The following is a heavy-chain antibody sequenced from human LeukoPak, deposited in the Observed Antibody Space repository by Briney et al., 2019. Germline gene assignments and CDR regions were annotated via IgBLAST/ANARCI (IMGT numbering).Heavy chain of an antibody. CDR2: IIPIFGTA. D-gene: IGHD2-21*02. Sequence: SVKVSCKASGGTFSSYAISWVRQAPGQGLEWMGGIIPIFGTANYAQKFQGRVTITADESTSTAYMELNSLRSEDTAVYYCAREHIVVVTAHWFDPWGQGTLVTVSP. CDR3: AREHIVVVTAHWFDP. CDR1: GGTFSSYA. J-gene: IGHJ5*02. V-gene: IGHV1-69*13.